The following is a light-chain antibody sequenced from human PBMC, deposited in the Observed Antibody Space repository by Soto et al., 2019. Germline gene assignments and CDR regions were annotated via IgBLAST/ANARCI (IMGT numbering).Light chain of an antibody. Sequence: EIVLTQSPGTLSLSPGERATLSCRASQSVSSSSLAWYQQKPGQAPRLLIYGASSRATGIPDRFSGSGSGTDFTLTISRLEPEDFAGYYCQQYGSSPPRYTFGQGTKLEIK. V-gene: IGKV3-20*01. CDR2: GAS. CDR3: QQYGSSPPRYT. CDR1: QSVSSSS. J-gene: IGKJ2*01.